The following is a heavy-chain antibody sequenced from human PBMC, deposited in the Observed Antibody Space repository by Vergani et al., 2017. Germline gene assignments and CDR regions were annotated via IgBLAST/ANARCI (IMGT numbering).Heavy chain of an antibody. CDR1: GFTFSSYS. V-gene: IGHV3-21*01. CDR3: ARDLGDSSGYYDIETFDY. J-gene: IGHJ4*02. D-gene: IGHD3-22*01. Sequence: EVQLVESGGGLVKPGGSLRLSCAASGFTFSSYSMNWVRQAPGKGLEWVSSIISSSSYIYYADSVKGRFTISRDNAKNSLYLQMNSLRAEDTAVYYCARDLGDSSGYYDIETFDYWGQGTLVTVSS. CDR2: IISSSSYI.